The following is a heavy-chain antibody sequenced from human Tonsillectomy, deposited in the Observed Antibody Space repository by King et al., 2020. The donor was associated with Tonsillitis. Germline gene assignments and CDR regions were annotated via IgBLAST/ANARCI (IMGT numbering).Heavy chain of an antibody. CDR1: GFSLSNARMG. Sequence: TLKESGPVLVKPTETLTLTCTVSGFSLSNARMGVTWIRQPPGKALEWLAVIFSNDEKSYSTSLKTRLTISKDTSKSQVVLTITNMDTMDTATYFCARMHMNCSTTTCYPFFDCWGQGTLVTVSS. D-gene: IGHD2-2*01. J-gene: IGHJ4*02. V-gene: IGHV2-26*01. CDR2: IFSNDEK. CDR3: ARMHMNCSTTTCYPFFDC.